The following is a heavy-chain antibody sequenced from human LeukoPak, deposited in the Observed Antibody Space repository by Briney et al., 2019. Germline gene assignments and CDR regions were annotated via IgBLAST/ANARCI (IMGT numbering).Heavy chain of an antibody. V-gene: IGHV4-34*01. CDR2: ITYSGSI. CDR3: ARDLMT. CDR1: GGSFSGKY. Sequence: PSETLSHTCAVSGGSFSGKYWTWIRQPPGKGLEWIGEITYSGSIYYNPSLKSRVTISVDTSKNQFSLKLNSVTAADTAVYYCARDLMTWGQGTLVTVSS. J-gene: IGHJ4*02.